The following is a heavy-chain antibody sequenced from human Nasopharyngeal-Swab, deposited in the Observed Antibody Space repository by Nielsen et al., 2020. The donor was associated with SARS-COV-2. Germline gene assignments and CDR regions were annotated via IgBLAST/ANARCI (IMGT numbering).Heavy chain of an antibody. CDR2: ISWNSGTT. V-gene: IGHV3-9*01. Sequence: SCAASGFTFSSYAMHWVRPAPGKGLEWVSGISWNSGTTGYADSVKGRFTISRDNAKSSLYLQMNSLRAEDTALYYCAKDFNVDTDMVTYYYGMDVWGQGTTVTVSS. J-gene: IGHJ6*02. CDR3: AKDFNVDTDMVTYYYGMDV. CDR1: GFTFSSYA. D-gene: IGHD5-18*01.